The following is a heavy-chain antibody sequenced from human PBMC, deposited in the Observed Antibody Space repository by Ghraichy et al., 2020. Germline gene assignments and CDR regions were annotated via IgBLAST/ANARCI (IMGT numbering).Heavy chain of an antibody. V-gene: IGHV4-39*01. D-gene: IGHD2-15*01. Sequence: SETLSLTCTVSGGSISSSSYYWGWIRQPPGKGLEWIGSIYYSGSTYYNPSLKSRVTISVDTSKNQFSLKLSSVTAADTAVYYCAGVLGYCSGGSCYRGGADYWGQGTLVTVSS. CDR1: GGSISSSSYY. J-gene: IGHJ4*02. CDR2: IYYSGST. CDR3: AGVLGYCSGGSCYRGGADY.